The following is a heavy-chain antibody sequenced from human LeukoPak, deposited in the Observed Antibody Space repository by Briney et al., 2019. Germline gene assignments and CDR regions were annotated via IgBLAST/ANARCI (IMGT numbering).Heavy chain of an antibody. V-gene: IGHV3-33*08. CDR2: IWFDGSNK. CDR3: VRDPSGSGFAFDS. Sequence: PGGSLRLSCAASGFTFSSSAMSWVRQAPGKGLEWVAFIWFDGSNKHYADPVKGRFTISRDNSEDTLYLQMNSLRAEDTAVYYCVRDPSGSGFAFDSWGQGALVTVSS. CDR1: GFTFSSSA. J-gene: IGHJ4*02. D-gene: IGHD1-1*01.